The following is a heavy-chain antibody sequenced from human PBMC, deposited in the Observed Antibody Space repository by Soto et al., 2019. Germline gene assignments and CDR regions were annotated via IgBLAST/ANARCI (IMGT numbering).Heavy chain of an antibody. J-gene: IGHJ6*02. Sequence: PGESLKISCKGSGSSFTSYWIGWVRQMPGKGLEWMGIIYPGDSDTRYSPSFQGQVTISADKSISTAYLQWSSLKASDTAMYYCARGLELLGVYYGMDVWGQGTTVTVSS. V-gene: IGHV5-51*01. CDR1: GSSFTSYW. D-gene: IGHD1-7*01. CDR3: ARGLELLGVYYGMDV. CDR2: IYPGDSDT.